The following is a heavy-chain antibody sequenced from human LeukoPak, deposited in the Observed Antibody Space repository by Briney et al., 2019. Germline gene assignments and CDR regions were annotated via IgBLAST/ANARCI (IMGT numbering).Heavy chain of an antibody. Sequence: PSETLSLTCTVSGSISGYYWSWIRQPPGKGLEWIGYIYTSGSTNYNPSLESRVTKSVDTSKNQFSLDLSSVTAADTAVYYCARQKCTSASCLTKNAFDIWGQGTMVTVSS. J-gene: IGHJ3*02. CDR3: ARQKCTSASCLTKNAFDI. D-gene: IGHD2-2*01. CDR2: IYTSGST. V-gene: IGHV4-4*09. CDR1: GSISGYY.